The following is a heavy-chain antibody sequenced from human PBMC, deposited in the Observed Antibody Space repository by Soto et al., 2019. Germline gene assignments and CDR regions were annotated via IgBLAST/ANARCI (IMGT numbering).Heavy chain of an antibody. CDR3: ARGQGGYSYGDSGYYYYGMDV. V-gene: IGHV4-34*01. Sequence: SETLSVTCAVYGGSFSGYYWSWIRQPPGKGLEWIGEINHSGSTNYNPSLKSRVTISVDTSKNQFSLKLSSVTAADTAVYYCARGQGGYSYGDSGYYYYGMDVWGQGTTVTVSS. CDR2: INHSGST. J-gene: IGHJ6*02. D-gene: IGHD5-18*01. CDR1: GGSFSGYY.